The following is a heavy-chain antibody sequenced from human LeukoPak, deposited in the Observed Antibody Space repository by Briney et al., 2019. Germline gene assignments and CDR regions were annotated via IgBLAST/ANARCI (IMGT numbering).Heavy chain of an antibody. CDR3: ARDQGPIPDEDLDWFDS. V-gene: IGHV3-74*01. D-gene: IGHD2-2*01. CDR2: IRNDGSNT. CDR1: GFMFSSYW. Sequence: PGGSLTLSCAASGFMFSSYWMHWVRQVPGKGLVWVSRIRNDGSNTNYADSVRGRFSISRDNAGSMLYLRMNSLRAEDTGVYYCARDQGPIPDEDLDWFDSWGQGTLVTVSS. J-gene: IGHJ5*01.